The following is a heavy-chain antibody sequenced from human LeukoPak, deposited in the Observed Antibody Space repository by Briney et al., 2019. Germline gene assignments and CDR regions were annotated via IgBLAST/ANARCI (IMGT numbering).Heavy chain of an antibody. CDR3: ARVPPSAHQLLSSDY. D-gene: IGHD2-2*01. CDR1: GYTFTNYG. V-gene: IGHV1-18*04. CDR2: ISANSGET. Sequence: VASVKVSCKASGYTFTNYGISWVRQAPGQGLEWMAWISANSGETRYAQNLQGRVTMTTDTSTSTAYMELRSLRSDDTAVYYCARVPPSAHQLLSSDYWGQGTQVTVSS. J-gene: IGHJ4*02.